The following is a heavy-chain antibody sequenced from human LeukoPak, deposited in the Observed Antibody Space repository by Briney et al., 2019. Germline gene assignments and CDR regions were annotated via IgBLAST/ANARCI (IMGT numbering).Heavy chain of an antibody. CDR3: GRERSYPLGYCSGGSCRLSRAFDI. CDR2: IDHTGIT. D-gene: IGHD2-15*01. Sequence: SETLSLTCTVSDDSITIYYWTWIRQPPGKGLEWIGYIDHTGITNYNPSLNSRVTISRDTSKNQFSLKLSSVTAADTAVYYCGRERSYPLGYCSGGSCRLSRAFDIWGQGTMVTVSS. V-gene: IGHV4-59*12. J-gene: IGHJ3*02. CDR1: DDSITIYY.